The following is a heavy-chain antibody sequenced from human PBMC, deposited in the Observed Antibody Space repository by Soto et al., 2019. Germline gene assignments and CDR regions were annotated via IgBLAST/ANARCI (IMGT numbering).Heavy chain of an antibody. J-gene: IGHJ5*02. V-gene: IGHV1-18*01. D-gene: IGHD2-2*02. CDR1: GYTFTSYG. CDR3: ARRNRYCSSTSCYTMYNWFDP. CDR2: ISAYNGNT. Sequence: GASVKVSCKASGYTFTSYGISWVRQAPGQGLEGMGWISAYNGNTNYAQKLQGRVTMTTDTSTSTAYMELRSLRSDDTAVYYCARRNRYCSSTSCYTMYNWFDPWGQGTLVTVSS.